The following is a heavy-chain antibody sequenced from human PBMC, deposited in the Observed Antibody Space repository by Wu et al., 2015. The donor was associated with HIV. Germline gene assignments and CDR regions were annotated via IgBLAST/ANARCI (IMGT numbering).Heavy chain of an antibody. CDR1: GYTFTGYY. J-gene: IGHJ4*02. D-gene: IGHD2-15*01. Sequence: QVQLVQSGAEVKKPGASVKVSCKASGYTFTGYYMHWVRQAPGQGLEWMGWINPNSGGTNYAQKFQGRVTMTRDTSISTAYMELSRLRSDDTAVYYCARGYRYCSGGSCVTYDYWGQGTLVTVSS. V-gene: IGHV1-2*02. CDR2: INPNSGGT. CDR3: ARGYRYCSGGSCVTYDY.